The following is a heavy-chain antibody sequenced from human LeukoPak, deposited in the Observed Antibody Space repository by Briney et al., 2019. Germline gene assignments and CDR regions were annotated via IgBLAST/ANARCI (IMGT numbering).Heavy chain of an antibody. V-gene: IGHV4-59*01. CDR1: GGSISTYR. CDR3: ARADSMTTVIGGDLVVDY. D-gene: IGHD4-11*01. CDR2: ISYSGSI. Sequence: SETLSLTCTVSGGSISTYRWSWIRQSPGKGLEWIGYISYSGSINYNPSLKSRVTISVDTSKNQFSLKLSSVTAADTAVYYCARADSMTTVIGGDLVVDYWGQGTLVTVSS. J-gene: IGHJ4*02.